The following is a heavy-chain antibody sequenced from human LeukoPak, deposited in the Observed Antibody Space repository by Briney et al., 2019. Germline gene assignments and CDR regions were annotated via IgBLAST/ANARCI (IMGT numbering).Heavy chain of an antibody. D-gene: IGHD4/OR15-4a*01. CDR1: GFDVGFYA. V-gene: IGHV3-49*04. CDR3: SRVGGAKEPYYYYMDV. J-gene: IGHJ6*03. Sequence: GRSLRLSCTTSGFDVGFYAMTWVRQAPGKELEWVGSIRSKAYGETSENAASVKGRFTISRDDSKSIAYLQMNSLKTEDTAVYYCSRVGGAKEPYYYYMDVWGKGTTVTVSS. CDR2: IRSKAYGETS.